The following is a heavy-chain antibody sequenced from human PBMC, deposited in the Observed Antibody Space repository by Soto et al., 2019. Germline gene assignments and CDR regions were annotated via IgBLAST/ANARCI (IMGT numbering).Heavy chain of an antibody. D-gene: IGHD4-17*01. Sequence: QGQLVQSGAEVKWPGASVKVSCKASGYPFNKYSISWVRQAPGQGLEWMGWISASNGNRNYAQKFQGRVTLGTDTYTSTAYMELRNLRSDDTAVYYCTRGHGDFAGDFDYWGQGTLVTVSS. CDR1: GYPFNKYS. J-gene: IGHJ4*02. CDR3: TRGHGDFAGDFDY. CDR2: ISASNGNR. V-gene: IGHV1-18*04.